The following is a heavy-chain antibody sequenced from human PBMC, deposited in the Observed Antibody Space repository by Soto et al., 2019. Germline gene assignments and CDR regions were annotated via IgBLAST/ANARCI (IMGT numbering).Heavy chain of an antibody. CDR3: AKDRGYSGYVPDAFDI. CDR1: GFTFSSYA. CDR2: TSGSGGRT. D-gene: IGHD5-12*01. V-gene: IGHV3-23*01. J-gene: IGHJ3*02. Sequence: GGSLRLSCAASGFTFSSYAMSWVRQAAGKGLEWVSATSGSGGRTYYTNSEEGRFTISRDSSKNTLYLQTNSLRAEDTAVYYSAKDRGYSGYVPDAFDIWGQGTMVTVSS.